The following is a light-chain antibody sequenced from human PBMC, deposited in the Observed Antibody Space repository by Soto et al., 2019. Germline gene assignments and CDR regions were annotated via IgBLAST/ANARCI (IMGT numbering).Light chain of an antibody. CDR1: SSDVGGYNY. CDR3: NSYTSSNTYV. V-gene: IGLV2-14*03. J-gene: IGLJ1*01. CDR2: DVS. Sequence: QSALTQPASVSGSPGQSIISSCTGTSSDVGGYNYVSWYQQHPGKAPKLCIYDVSNRPSGVSNRFSGSKSGNTASLTISGLQAEDEADYYCNSYTSSNTYVFGTGTKVTVL.